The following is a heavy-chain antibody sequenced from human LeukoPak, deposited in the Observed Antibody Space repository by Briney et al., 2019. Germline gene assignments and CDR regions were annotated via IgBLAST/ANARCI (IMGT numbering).Heavy chain of an antibody. J-gene: IGHJ4*02. CDR1: GFTFSSYS. D-gene: IGHD2-15*01. CDR2: ISSSSSYI. Sequence: GGSLRLSCAASGFTFSSYSMNWVRQAPGKGLEWVSSISSSSSYIYYADSVKGRFTMSGDNAKNSLYLQMNSLRAEDTAVYYCARDRESYCTGGSCYSTGDYWSQGTLVTVSS. CDR3: ARDRESYCTGGSCYSTGDY. V-gene: IGHV3-21*01.